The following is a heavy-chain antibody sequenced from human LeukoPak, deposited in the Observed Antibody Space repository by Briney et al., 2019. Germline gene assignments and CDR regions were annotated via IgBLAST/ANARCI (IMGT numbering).Heavy chain of an antibody. V-gene: IGHV3-33*01. Sequence: GGSLRLSCAASGFTFSHHAIHWVRQAPGKGLEWVAVIWYDGTNEYYADSVRGRFTISRDNSKNTLYLQMNSLRVEDTAVYYCASSLAALIWGQGTLVTVPS. CDR3: ASSLAALI. J-gene: IGHJ4*02. D-gene: IGHD6-25*01. CDR2: IWYDGTNE. CDR1: GFTFSHHA.